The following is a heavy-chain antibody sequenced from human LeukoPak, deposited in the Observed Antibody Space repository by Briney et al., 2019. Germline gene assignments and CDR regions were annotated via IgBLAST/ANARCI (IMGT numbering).Heavy chain of an antibody. J-gene: IGHJ4*02. D-gene: IGHD6-13*01. CDR2: ISYDGSNK. CDR3: ARDTTYSSSWYFSDY. V-gene: IGHV3-30-3*01. CDR1: GFTFSSYA. Sequence: GGSLRLSCAASGFTFSSYAMHWVRQAPGKGLEWVAVISYDGSNKYYADSVKGRFTTSRDNAKNSLYLQMNSLRAEDTAVYYCARDTTYSSSWYFSDYWGQGTLVTVSS.